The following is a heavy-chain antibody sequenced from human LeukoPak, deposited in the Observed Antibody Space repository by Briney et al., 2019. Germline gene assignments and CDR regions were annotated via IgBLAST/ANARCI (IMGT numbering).Heavy chain of an antibody. CDR2: IVVGSGNT. Sequence: ASVKVSCKASGYSFTGFYIHWVRQAPGQRLEWIGWIVVGSGNTDYAQKFQERVTITRDMFTSTAYMELSSLRSEDTAVYYCAAGLRGPTVTGKYYYYGMDVWGQGTTVTVSS. CDR1: GYSFTGFY. D-gene: IGHD4-11*01. J-gene: IGHJ6*02. V-gene: IGHV1-58*02. CDR3: AAGLRGPTVTGKYYYYGMDV.